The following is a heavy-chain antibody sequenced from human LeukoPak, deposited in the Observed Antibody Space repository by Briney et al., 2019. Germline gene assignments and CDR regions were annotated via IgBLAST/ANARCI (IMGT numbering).Heavy chain of an antibody. J-gene: IGHJ4*02. D-gene: IGHD1-26*01. V-gene: IGHV1-18*01. Sequence: ASVKVSCKASGYTFTTYGINWVRQAPGQGLEWMGWISAYNGNTNYAQKLQGRVTMTTDTSTSTAYMEVRSLRSDDTAVYYCARDSGSYYFDYWDQGTLVTVSS. CDR2: ISAYNGNT. CDR1: GYTFTTYG. CDR3: ARDSGSYYFDY.